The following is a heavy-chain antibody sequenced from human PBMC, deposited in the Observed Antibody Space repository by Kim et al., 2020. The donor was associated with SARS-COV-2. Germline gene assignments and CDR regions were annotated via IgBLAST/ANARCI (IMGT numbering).Heavy chain of an antibody. CDR2: IYYSGST. V-gene: IGHV4-61*01. CDR3: AREANWGFGELLGWFDP. CDR1: GGSVSSGSYY. D-gene: IGHD3-10*01. J-gene: IGHJ5*02. Sequence: SETLSLTCTVSGGSVSSGSYYWSWIRQPPGKGLEWIGYIYYSGSTNYNPSLKSRVTISVDTSKNQFSLKLSSVTAADTAVYYCAREANWGFGELLGWFDPWGQGTLVTVSS.